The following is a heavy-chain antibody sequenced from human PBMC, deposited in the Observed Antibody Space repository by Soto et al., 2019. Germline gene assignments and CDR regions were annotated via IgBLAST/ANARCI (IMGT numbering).Heavy chain of an antibody. J-gene: IGHJ6*03. Sequence: EVQLAESGGGLAQPGGSLRLSCAASGFTLSGYAMDWVRQAPGKGLEYVSGISSNGVGTYYANSVQGRFTISRDNSKNTAYLQMGSLRPEDMAVYYCARRAHPDCYYMDVWGKGTTVTVSS. V-gene: IGHV3-64*01. CDR3: ARRAHPDCYYMDV. CDR1: GFTLSGYA. CDR2: ISSNGVGT.